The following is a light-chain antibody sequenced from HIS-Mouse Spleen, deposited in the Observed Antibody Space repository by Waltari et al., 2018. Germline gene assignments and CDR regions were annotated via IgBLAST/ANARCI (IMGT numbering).Light chain of an antibody. V-gene: IGKV1-9*01. Sequence: DIQLTQSPSFLSASVGDSVTITSRASQGISSNLAWYQQKPGKAPKLLIYAASTLQSGVPSRFSGSGSGTEFTLTISSLQPEDFATYYCQQLNSYPPTFGQGTKVEIK. CDR1: QGISSN. J-gene: IGKJ1*01. CDR2: AAS. CDR3: QQLNSYPPT.